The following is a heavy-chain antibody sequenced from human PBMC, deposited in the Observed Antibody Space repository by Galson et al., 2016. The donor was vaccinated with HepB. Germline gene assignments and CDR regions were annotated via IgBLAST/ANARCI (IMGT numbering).Heavy chain of an antibody. J-gene: IGHJ4*02. CDR3: ARQGDTIGQFDY. V-gene: IGHV3-33*08. D-gene: IGHD3-16*01. CDR2: IWYDGNNK. Sequence: SLRLSCAASGFTFSSYSMNWVRQAPGKGPEWVAFIWYDGNNKNYADSVKGRFTISRDKSKNTLYLQMNSLRVEDTAVYYCARQGDTIGQFDYWGQGTLVTVSS. CDR1: GFTFSSYS.